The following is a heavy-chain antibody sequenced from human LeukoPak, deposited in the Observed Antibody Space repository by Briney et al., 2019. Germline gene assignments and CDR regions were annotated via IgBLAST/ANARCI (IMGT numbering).Heavy chain of an antibody. Sequence: SETLSLTCTVSGGSISSSSYYWGWIRQPPGKGLEWIGSIYYSGSTYYNPSLKSRVTISVDTSKNQFSLKLSSVTAADTAVYYCARGRSIWKSYFDYWGQGTLVTVSS. V-gene: IGHV4-39*07. CDR2: IYYSGST. CDR3: ARGRSIWKSYFDY. D-gene: IGHD1-1*01. J-gene: IGHJ4*02. CDR1: GGSISSSSYY.